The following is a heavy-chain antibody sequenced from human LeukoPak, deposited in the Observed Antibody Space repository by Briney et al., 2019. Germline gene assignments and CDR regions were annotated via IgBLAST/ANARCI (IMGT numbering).Heavy chain of an antibody. CDR2: VYSSGTT. D-gene: IGHD4-17*01. CDR1: GGSISSYY. Sequence: PSETLSLTCTVSGGSISSYYWSWIRQPPWKGLEWIGYVYSSGTTNYNPSLESRVTISVDTSKNQFSLKLSSVTAADTAVYYCARDVDYARSYCFDYWGQGTLVTVSS. V-gene: IGHV4-4*08. J-gene: IGHJ4*02. CDR3: ARDVDYARSYCFDY.